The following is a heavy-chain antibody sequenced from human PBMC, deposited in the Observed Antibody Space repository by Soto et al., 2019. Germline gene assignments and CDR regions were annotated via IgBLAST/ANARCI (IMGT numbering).Heavy chain of an antibody. CDR1: GFTFRNYG. J-gene: IGHJ4*02. D-gene: IGHD2-21*01. CDR2: IWYGGTNK. CDR3: ARDIRSAYFDY. Sequence: QVQLVESGGGVVQPGRSLRLSCAASGFTFRNYGMHWVRQAPGKGLEWVAVIWYGGTNKYYADSVKGRFTISRDNSENIMYLQMNSLRFEDTAGYYCARDIRSAYFDYWGQGALVTVSS. V-gene: IGHV3-33*01.